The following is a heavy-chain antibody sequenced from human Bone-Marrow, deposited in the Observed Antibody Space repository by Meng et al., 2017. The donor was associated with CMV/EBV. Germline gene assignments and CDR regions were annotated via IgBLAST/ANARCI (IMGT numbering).Heavy chain of an antibody. J-gene: IGHJ6*02. CDR3: ARVKILIQYYYYYGMDV. D-gene: IGHD5-18*01. CDR1: GYTFTSYY. CDR2: INPSGGST. V-gene: IGHV1-46*01. Sequence: ASVKVSCKASGYTFTSYYMHWVRQAPGQGLEWMGIINPSGGSTSYAQKFQGRVTMTRDTSTSTVYMELSGLRSEDTAVYYCARVKILIQYYYYYGMDVWGQGTTVTVSS.